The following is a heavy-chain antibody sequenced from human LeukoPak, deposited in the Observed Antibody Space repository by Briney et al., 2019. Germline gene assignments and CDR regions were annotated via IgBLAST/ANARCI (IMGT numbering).Heavy chain of an antibody. D-gene: IGHD3-3*01. CDR3: AKGSRVLRFLEWLLYVDY. J-gene: IGHJ4*02. Sequence: GGYLRLSCAASGFTFSSYAMSWVRQAPGKGLEWVSAISGSGGSTYYADSVKGRFTISRDNSKNTLYLQMNSLRAEDTAVYYCAKGSRVLRFLEWLLYVDYWGQGTLVTVSS. V-gene: IGHV3-23*01. CDR2: ISGSGGST. CDR1: GFTFSSYA.